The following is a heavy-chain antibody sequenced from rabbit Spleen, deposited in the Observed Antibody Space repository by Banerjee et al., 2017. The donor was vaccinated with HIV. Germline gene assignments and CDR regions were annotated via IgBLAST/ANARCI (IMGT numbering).Heavy chain of an antibody. Sequence: QEQLVESGGGLVRPEGSLKLSCKASGFSFSNKAVMCWVRQAPGKGLEWIACIHTGNGDTFYASWARGRFTISKASSTTVTLQLNSLTAADTATYFCVRNPYASDPTNLWGPGTLVTVS. CDR2: IHTGNGDT. D-gene: IGHD6-1*01. CDR3: VRNPYASDPTNL. V-gene: IGHV1S45*01. CDR1: GFSFSNKAV. J-gene: IGHJ4*01.